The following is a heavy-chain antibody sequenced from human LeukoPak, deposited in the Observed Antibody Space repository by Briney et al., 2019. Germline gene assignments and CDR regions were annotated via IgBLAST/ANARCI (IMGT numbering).Heavy chain of an antibody. CDR1: GFTFSNYA. CDR3: AKDQRFGDLDDY. J-gene: IGHJ4*02. CDR2: ISGSAITT. Sequence: PGGSLRLSCTTSGFTFSNYAMSWVRQAPGKGLEWVSSISGSAITTYYADPVKGRFAISRDNSKNTLYLQMTRLRAEDTAVYYCAKDQRFGDLDDYRGQGTLVTVSS. V-gene: IGHV3-23*01. D-gene: IGHD3-10*01.